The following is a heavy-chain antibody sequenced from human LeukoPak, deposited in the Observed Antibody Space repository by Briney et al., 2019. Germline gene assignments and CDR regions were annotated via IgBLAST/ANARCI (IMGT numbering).Heavy chain of an antibody. Sequence: PGGSLRLSCAASGFTFSSYSMNWVRQAPGKGLEWVSSISCSSSYIYYADSVKGRFTISGDNAKNSLYLQMDSLRAEDTAVYYCASIGRGFRGLDAFDIWGQGTMVTVSS. CDR2: ISCSSSYI. CDR3: ASIGRGFRGLDAFDI. D-gene: IGHD3-10*01. J-gene: IGHJ3*02. CDR1: GFTFSSYS. V-gene: IGHV3-21*01.